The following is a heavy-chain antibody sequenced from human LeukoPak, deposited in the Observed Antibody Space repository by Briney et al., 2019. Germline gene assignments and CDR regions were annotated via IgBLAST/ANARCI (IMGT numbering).Heavy chain of an antibody. CDR1: GFTFSSYA. V-gene: IGHV3-30*04. CDR2: ISYDGSNK. Sequence: PGRSLRLSCAASGFTFSSYAMHWVRQAPGKGLEWVAVISYDGSNKYYADSVKGRFTISRDNSKNTLYLQMNSLRAEDTAVYYCAGAGLIGGARGGDAFDIWGQGTMVTVSS. D-gene: IGHD3-22*01. J-gene: IGHJ3*02. CDR3: AGAGLIGGARGGDAFDI.